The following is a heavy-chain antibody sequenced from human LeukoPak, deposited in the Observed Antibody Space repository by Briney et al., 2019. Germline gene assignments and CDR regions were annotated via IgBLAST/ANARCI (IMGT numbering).Heavy chain of an antibody. J-gene: IGHJ6*03. CDR1: GGTFSSYA. Sequence: ASVKVSCKXSGGTFSSYAISWVRQATGQGLEWMGWMNPNSGNTGYSQKFQGRVTMTRNTSISTAYMELSSLRSEDTAVYYCARVEKKRQRSTIFGVVSSLDYYYYYMDVWGKGTTVTVSS. V-gene: IGHV1-8*02. CDR2: MNPNSGNT. CDR3: ARVEKKRQRSTIFGVVSSLDYYYYYMDV. D-gene: IGHD3-3*01.